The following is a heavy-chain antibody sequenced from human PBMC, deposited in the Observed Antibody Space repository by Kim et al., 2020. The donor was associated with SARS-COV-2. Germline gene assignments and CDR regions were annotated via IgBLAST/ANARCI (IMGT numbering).Heavy chain of an antibody. Sequence: SETLSLTCTVSGGSISSYYWSWIRQPAGKGLEWIGRIYTSGSTNYNPSLKSRVTMSVDTSKNQFSLKLSFVTAADTAVYYCARSPLEWLLSTERDAFDIWGQGTMVTVSS. V-gene: IGHV4-4*07. CDR1: GGSISSYY. CDR3: ARSPLEWLLSTERDAFDI. J-gene: IGHJ3*02. CDR2: IYTSGST. D-gene: IGHD3-3*01.